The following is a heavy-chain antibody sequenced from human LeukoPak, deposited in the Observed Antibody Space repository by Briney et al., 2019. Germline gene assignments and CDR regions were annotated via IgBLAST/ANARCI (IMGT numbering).Heavy chain of an antibody. CDR3: ARQRGDYVDY. J-gene: IGHJ4*02. Sequence: SETLSLTCTVSGGSMTYYYWTWIRQPPGKGPEWIGYIYYSGNTNYNPSLKSRVTISVDTSKNQSSLMLGSVTAADTAVFYCARQRGDYVDYWGQGTLVTVSS. CDR2: IYYSGNT. CDR1: GGSMTYYY. V-gene: IGHV4-59*08.